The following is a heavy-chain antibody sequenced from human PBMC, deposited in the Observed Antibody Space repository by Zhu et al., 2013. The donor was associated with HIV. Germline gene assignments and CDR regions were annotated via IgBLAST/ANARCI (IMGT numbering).Heavy chain of an antibody. CDR2: ISGYSGNT. CDR1: GYTFTSYG. J-gene: IGHJ4*02. Sequence: AEVRKPGASVKVSCKPSGYTFTSYGISWVRQAPGQRLEWMGWISGYSGNTNYAQKFQGRVTMTTATSTSTAYMELRTLRSDDTAVYYCARASGSYRNDHDYWGQGTLVTVSS. D-gene: IGHD1-26*01. CDR3: ARASGSYRNDHDY. V-gene: IGHV1-18*01.